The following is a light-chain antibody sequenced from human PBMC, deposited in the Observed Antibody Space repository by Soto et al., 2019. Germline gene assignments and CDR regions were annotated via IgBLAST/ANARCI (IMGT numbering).Light chain of an antibody. CDR3: SSFAGGNNLL. CDR1: SSDVGGYNF. CDR2: EVS. Sequence: QSALTQPPSASGSPGQSVTISCTGTSSDVGGYNFVSWYQQHPGKAPKLLIYEVSKRPSGLPDRFSGSKSDNTASLTVSGLQAEDEADYYCSSFAGGNNLLFGGGTKVTVL. V-gene: IGLV2-8*01. J-gene: IGLJ2*01.